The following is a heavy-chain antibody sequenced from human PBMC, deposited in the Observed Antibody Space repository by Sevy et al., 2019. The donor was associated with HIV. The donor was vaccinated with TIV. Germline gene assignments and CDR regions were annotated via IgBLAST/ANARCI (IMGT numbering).Heavy chain of an antibody. CDR3: ARDSSGNYYYFDY. CDR2: ISGSGGST. V-gene: IGHV3-23*01. J-gene: IGHJ4*02. D-gene: IGHD1-26*01. Sequence: GGSLRLSCAASGFTFSSFAMSWVRQAPGKGLEWVSLISGSGGSTYYADSVKGRFTISRDTSKNTLYLQMSSLRAEDTVLYYCARDSSGNYYYFDYWGQGTPVTVSS. CDR1: GFTFSSFA.